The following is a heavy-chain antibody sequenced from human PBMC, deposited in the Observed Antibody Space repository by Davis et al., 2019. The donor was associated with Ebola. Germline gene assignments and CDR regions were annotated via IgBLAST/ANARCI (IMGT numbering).Heavy chain of an antibody. V-gene: IGHV1-18*01. CDR3: ARVAHEVVIGDY. CDR1: VDTTTSYA. J-gene: IGHJ4*02. D-gene: IGHD3-22*01. CDR2: ISSYNCNT. Sequence: ASVMVTCYASVDTTTSYAIIWLRQAPGQRLEGMGCISSYNCNTNSAQKLQGRVTMTTDTSTITAYMELRSLRSDETAVYYCARVAHEVVIGDYWGQGNLVTVSS.